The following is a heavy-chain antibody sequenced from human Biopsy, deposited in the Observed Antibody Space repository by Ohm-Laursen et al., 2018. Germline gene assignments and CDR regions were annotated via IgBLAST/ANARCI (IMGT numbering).Heavy chain of an antibody. CDR3: ARDALGGGSYRFFY. CDR1: GYTFTNYG. D-gene: IGHD1-26*01. CDR2: IIPIFGTA. Sequence: ASVKVSCNASGYTFTNYGISWVRQAPGQGLEWMGGIIPIFGTANYAQKFQGRVTITADESTSTAYMELSSLRSDDTAVYYCARDALGGGSYRFFYWGQGSLVTVSS. J-gene: IGHJ4*02. V-gene: IGHV1-69*13.